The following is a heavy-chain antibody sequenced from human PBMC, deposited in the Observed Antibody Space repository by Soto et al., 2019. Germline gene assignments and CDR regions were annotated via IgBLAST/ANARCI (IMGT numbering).Heavy chain of an antibody. CDR1: GFTFSSYE. J-gene: IGHJ4*02. CDR2: ISSSGSTI. D-gene: IGHD1-7*01. Sequence: PGGSLRLSCAASGFTFSSYEMNWVRQAPGKGLEWVSYISSSGSTIYYADSVKGRFTISRDNAKNSLYLQMNSLRAEDTAVYYCAREVRITGTNNYFDYWGQGTLVTVSS. CDR3: AREVRITGTNNYFDY. V-gene: IGHV3-48*03.